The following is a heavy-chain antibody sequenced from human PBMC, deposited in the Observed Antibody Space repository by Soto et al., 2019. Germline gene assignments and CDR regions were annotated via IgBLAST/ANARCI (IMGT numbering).Heavy chain of an antibody. CDR3: ARGPPMVTRKDYYYGMDV. V-gene: IGHV1-18*01. CDR1: GYTFTSYG. D-gene: IGHD2-15*01. J-gene: IGHJ6*02. Sequence: ASVPVSCKASGYTFTSYGISWVRQAPGKQLERMGWSSADNGNTNNAQKHQDRVTMTTDTSTSTANMELRSLRSDDTAVYYGARGPPMVTRKDYYYGMDVWGQGTTVTVSS. CDR2: SSADNGNT.